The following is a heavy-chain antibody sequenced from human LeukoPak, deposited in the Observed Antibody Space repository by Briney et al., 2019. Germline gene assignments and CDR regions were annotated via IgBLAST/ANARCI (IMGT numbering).Heavy chain of an antibody. CDR1: GGSISSGGYY. V-gene: IGHV4-31*03. Sequence: PSETLSLTCTVSGGSISSGGYYWSCLGQHPGKGLEWIGYIYYSGSTYYNPSIESRVTISVDTSKNQFFLKLSSVTAADTAVYYCARENLLRDFDYWGQGTLVTVSS. D-gene: IGHD3-22*01. CDR2: IYYSGST. CDR3: ARENLLRDFDY. J-gene: IGHJ4*02.